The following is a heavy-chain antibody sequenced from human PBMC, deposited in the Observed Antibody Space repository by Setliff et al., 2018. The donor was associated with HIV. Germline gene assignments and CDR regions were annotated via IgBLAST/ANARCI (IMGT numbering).Heavy chain of an antibody. CDR1: GGSFTSYT. Sequence: SVKVSCKASGGSFTSYTFSWVRQAPGQALEWMGWITPFNGNTNYAQKFQDRVTITRDRSMSTAYMELSGLRSEDTAMYYCASRNMGSGFPQGENAFDIWGQGTMVTVSS. D-gene: IGHD6-19*01. V-gene: IGHV1-45*02. CDR3: ASRNMGSGFPQGENAFDI. J-gene: IGHJ3*02. CDR2: ITPFNGNT.